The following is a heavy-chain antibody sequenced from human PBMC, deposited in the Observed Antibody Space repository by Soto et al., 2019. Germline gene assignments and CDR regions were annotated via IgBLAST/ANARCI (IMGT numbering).Heavy chain of an antibody. CDR2: IYYSGST. D-gene: IGHD2-8*01. CDR1: GGSVSSGSYY. V-gene: IGHV4-61*01. CDR3: AREMVYAIDYYYGMDV. Sequence: PSETLSLTCTVSGGSVSSGSYYWSWIRQPPGKGLEWIGYIYYSGSTNYNPSLKSRVTISVDTSKNQFSLKLSSVTAADTAVYYCAREMVYAIDYYYGMDVWGQGTTVTVSS. J-gene: IGHJ6*02.